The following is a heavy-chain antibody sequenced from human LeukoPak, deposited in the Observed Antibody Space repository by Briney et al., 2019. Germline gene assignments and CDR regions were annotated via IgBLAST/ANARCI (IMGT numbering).Heavy chain of an antibody. CDR1: GGSISSYY. V-gene: IGHV4-59*12. Sequence: PSETLSLTCTVSGGSISSYYWSWIRQAPGKGLEWIGYVYYTGSTNYNPSLKSRVTISVDTSKNQFSLELSSVTAADTAVYYCARERCRDTTCYFDYWGQATLVTVS. D-gene: IGHD3-16*02. CDR3: ARERCRDTTCYFDY. CDR2: VYYTGST. J-gene: IGHJ4*02.